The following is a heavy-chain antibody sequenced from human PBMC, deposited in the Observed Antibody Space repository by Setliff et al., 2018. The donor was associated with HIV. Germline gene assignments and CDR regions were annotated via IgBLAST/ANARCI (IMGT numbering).Heavy chain of an antibody. CDR1: GFTFSSYG. CDR3: AKDFHPNFWSGYIDY. Sequence: GGSLRLSCAASGFTFSSYGMHWVRQAPGKGLEWVSGISWNSGSMVYADSVKGRFTISRDNAKNSLYLQMNSLRAEDMALYYCAKDFHPNFWSGYIDYWGQGTLVTVSS. D-gene: IGHD3-3*01. CDR2: ISWNSGSM. V-gene: IGHV3-9*03. J-gene: IGHJ4*02.